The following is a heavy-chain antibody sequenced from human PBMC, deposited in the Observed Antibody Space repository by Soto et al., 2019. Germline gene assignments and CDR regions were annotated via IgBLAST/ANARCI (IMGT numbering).Heavy chain of an antibody. CDR3: ARGFRWLVHRTGGLMDV. J-gene: IGHJ6*02. CDR1: GEYFSGYS. Sequence: SETLSLTCADNGEYFSGYSRRWLRHHPRKGLEWIGDMDQSGSTKYNPSLKSRVTISVDTSKNQSYLKMSSVTAADTAVYYCARGFRWLVHRTGGLMDVWGQGTTVT. V-gene: IGHV4-34*01. CDR2: MDQSGST. D-gene: IGHD6-19*01.